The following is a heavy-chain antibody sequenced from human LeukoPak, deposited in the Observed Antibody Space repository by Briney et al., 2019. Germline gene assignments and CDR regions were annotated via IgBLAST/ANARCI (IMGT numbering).Heavy chain of an antibody. CDR3: AKAGVVTAIP. D-gene: IGHD2-21*02. CDR1: GFTFSSYS. CDR2: IRYDGSNK. J-gene: IGHJ4*02. V-gene: IGHV3-30*02. Sequence: GGSLRLSCAASGFTFSSYSMNWVRQAPGKGLEWVAFIRYDGSNKYYADSVKGRFTISRDNSKNTLYLQMNSLRAEDTAVYYCAKAGVVTAIPWGQGTLVTVSS.